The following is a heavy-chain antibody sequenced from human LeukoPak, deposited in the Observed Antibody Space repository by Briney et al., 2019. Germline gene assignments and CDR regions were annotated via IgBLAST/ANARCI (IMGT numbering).Heavy chain of an antibody. Sequence: SLKVSCKASGGTFSSYAISWVRNSPGQGREWIGGIIPIFGTAKYAQKFQGRVTITADESTSTVYMELSSLRSEDTVVYYCARDEGAVAGDTPFDLWGRGTLVTVSS. CDR2: IIPIFGTA. V-gene: IGHV1-69*13. D-gene: IGHD6-19*01. J-gene: IGHJ2*01. CDR1: GGTFSSYA. CDR3: ARDEGAVAGDTPFDL.